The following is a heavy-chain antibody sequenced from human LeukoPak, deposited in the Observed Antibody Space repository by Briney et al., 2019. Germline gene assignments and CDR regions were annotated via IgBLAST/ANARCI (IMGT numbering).Heavy chain of an antibody. V-gene: IGHV4-59*01. Sequence: SETLSLTCTVSGRSISSYYWSWIRQPPGKGLEWIGYIYYSGSTNYNPSLKSRVTISVDTSKNQFSLKLSSVTAADAAVYYCASPEGGIWGQGTLVTVSS. CDR3: ASPEGGI. CDR1: GRSISSYY. CDR2: IYYSGST. J-gene: IGHJ4*02. D-gene: IGHD6-13*01.